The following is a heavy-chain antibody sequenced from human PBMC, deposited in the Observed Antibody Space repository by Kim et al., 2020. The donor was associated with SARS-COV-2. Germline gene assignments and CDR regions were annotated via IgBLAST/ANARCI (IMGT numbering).Heavy chain of an antibody. CDR3: ARRHGDYVDY. CDR2: NK. V-gene: IGHV3-30*01. Sequence: NKYYADSVKGRFTISRDNSKNTLYLQMNSLRAEDTAVYYCARRHGDYVDYWGQGTLVTVSS. J-gene: IGHJ4*02. D-gene: IGHD4-17*01.